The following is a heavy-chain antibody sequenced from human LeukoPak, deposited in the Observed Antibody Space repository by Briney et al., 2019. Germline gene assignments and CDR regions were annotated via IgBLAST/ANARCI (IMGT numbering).Heavy chain of an antibody. Sequence: SQTLSLTCAISGDSVSRNSVAWNWIRQSPSRGLEWLGRTYYRSKWYNDYAVSVRSRISINPDTSKNQFSLQLNSVTPEDTAVYYCARVEYSHGAYYYYYYMDVWGKGTTVTVSS. CDR1: GDSVSRNSVA. CDR2: TYYRSKWYN. CDR3: ARVEYSHGAYYYYYYMDV. D-gene: IGHD5-18*01. V-gene: IGHV6-1*01. J-gene: IGHJ6*03.